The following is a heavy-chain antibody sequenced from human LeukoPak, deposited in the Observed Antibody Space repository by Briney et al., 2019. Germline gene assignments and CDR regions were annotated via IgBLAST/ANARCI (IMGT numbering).Heavy chain of an antibody. J-gene: IGHJ4*02. CDR1: GFTFSSYG. CDR3: AKATGVLGYCSSTSCSPG. Sequence: GGSLRLSCAASGFTFSSYGMHWVRQAPGKGLEGVAFIRYDGSNKYYADSVKGRFNISRDNSKNTLYLQMNSLRAGDTAVYYCAKATGVLGYCSSTSCSPGWGQGTLVTVSS. D-gene: IGHD2-2*01. V-gene: IGHV3-30*02. CDR2: IRYDGSNK.